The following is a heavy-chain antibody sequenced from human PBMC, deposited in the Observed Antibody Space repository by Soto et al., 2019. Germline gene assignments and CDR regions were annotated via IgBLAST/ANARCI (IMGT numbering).Heavy chain of an antibody. D-gene: IGHD2-15*01. CDR1: GFTFSSYW. J-gene: IGHJ6*02. CDR3: ARARGGGNYYYYGMDV. CDR2: IKQDGSEK. V-gene: IGHV3-7*03. Sequence: GGSLRLSCAASGFTFSSYWMSWVRQAPGKGLEWVANIKQDGSEKYYVDSVKGRFTISRDNAKNSLYLQMNGLRAEDTAVYYCARARGGGNYYYYGMDVWGQGTTVTVSS.